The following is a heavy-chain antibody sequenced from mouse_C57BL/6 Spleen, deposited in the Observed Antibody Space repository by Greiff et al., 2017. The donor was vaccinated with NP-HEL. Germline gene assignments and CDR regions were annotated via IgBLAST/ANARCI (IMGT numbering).Heavy chain of an antibody. D-gene: IGHD2-4*01. CDR1: GYTFTSYW. V-gene: IGHV1-53*01. CDR3: ARLWYEYVAMDY. CDR2: INPSNGGT. J-gene: IGHJ4*01. Sequence: VQLQQSGTELVKPGASVKLSCKASGYTFTSYWMHWVKQRPGQGLEWIGNINPSNGGTNYNEKFKSKATLTVDKSSSTAYMQLSSLTSEDSAVYYCARLWYEYVAMDYWGQGASVTVSS.